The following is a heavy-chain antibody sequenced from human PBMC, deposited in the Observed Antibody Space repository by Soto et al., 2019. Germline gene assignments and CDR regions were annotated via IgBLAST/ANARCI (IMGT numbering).Heavy chain of an antibody. D-gene: IGHD1-1*01. CDR2: INEDGSEY. Sequence: EVHLEESGGGLVQPGGSLRLSCAASGFTFSAYWMNWVRQAPGKGLEWVANINEDGSEYNDVASVKGRFTISRDNAKNSLFLQMNALRVEDTAVYYCARTGDGHHHLLDYWGQGILVSVSS. CDR3: ARTGDGHHHLLDY. J-gene: IGHJ4*02. V-gene: IGHV3-7*01. CDR1: GFTFSAYW.